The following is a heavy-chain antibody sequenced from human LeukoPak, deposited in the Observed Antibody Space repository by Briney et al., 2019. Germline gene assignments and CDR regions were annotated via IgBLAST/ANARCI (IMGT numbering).Heavy chain of an antibody. J-gene: IGHJ4*02. Sequence: PGGSLRLSCVASEFTFSNYAMNWVRQSPGGGLEWVPSITNTANYLDYADSVKGRFTISRDNSKNTLYLQMNSLRAEDTAIYYCAGRSELRGYFDSWGQGTLVTVSS. CDR1: EFTFSNYA. D-gene: IGHD2-15*01. CDR3: AGRSELRGYFDS. V-gene: IGHV3-23*01. CDR2: ITNTANYL.